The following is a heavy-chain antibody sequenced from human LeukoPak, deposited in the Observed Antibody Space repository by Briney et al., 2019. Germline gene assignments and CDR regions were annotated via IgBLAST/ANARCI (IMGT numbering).Heavy chain of an antibody. Sequence: GGSLRLSCAASGFTFSSYAMSWVRQAPGKGLEWVSSISSSSSYIYYADSVKGRFTISRDNAKNSLYLQMNSLRAEDTAVYYCARDHWGLYYFDYWGQGTLVTVSS. J-gene: IGHJ4*02. CDR2: ISSSSSYI. CDR3: ARDHWGLYYFDY. D-gene: IGHD7-27*01. V-gene: IGHV3-21*01. CDR1: GFTFSSYA.